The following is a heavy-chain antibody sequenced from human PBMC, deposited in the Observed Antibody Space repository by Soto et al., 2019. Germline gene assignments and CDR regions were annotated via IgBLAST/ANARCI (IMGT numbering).Heavy chain of an antibody. CDR3: AREVYSSSWHHFDN. J-gene: IGHJ4*02. Sequence: ASVKVSCKASGYIFTIYYLHWVRQAPGQGLEWMGIINPKAGSASYPQKFQGRVTMTRDTSTSTVYMVLSSLRSEDTAVYYCAREVYSSSWHHFDNWGQGTPVTVSS. CDR1: GYIFTIYY. D-gene: IGHD6-13*01. V-gene: IGHV1-46*01. CDR2: INPKAGSA.